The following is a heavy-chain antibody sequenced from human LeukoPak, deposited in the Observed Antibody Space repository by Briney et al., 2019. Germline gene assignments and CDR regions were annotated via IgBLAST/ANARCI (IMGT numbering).Heavy chain of an antibody. CDR1: GYSSTSYW. J-gene: IGHJ5*02. D-gene: IGHD2-15*01. CDR3: ARRFGYCSGGTCYGWFDP. Sequence: GESMKISCKGSGYSSTSYWIAWVRQMRGKVLEWMGIIYTGDSDITYSPSFQGQVTISADKSISTAYLQWSSLNASDTAIYYCARRFGYCSGGTCYGWFDPWGQGTLVTVSS. CDR2: IYTGDSDI. V-gene: IGHV5-51*01.